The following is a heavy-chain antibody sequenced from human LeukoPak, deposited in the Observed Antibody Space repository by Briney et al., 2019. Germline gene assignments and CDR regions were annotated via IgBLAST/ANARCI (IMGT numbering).Heavy chain of an antibody. CDR3: ARGRVWGSYHGY. CDR2: INHSGST. J-gene: IGHJ4*02. D-gene: IGHD3-16*02. CDR1: GGSFSGYY. V-gene: IGHV4-34*01. Sequence: PSDTLSLTCAVYGGSFSGYYWSWIRQPPGKGLEWIGEINHSGSTNYNPSLKSRVTISVDTSKNQFSLKLSSVTAADTAVYYCARGRVWGSYHGYWGQGTLVTVSS.